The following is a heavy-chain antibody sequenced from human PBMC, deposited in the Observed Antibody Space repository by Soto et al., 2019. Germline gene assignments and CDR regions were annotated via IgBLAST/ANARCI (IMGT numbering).Heavy chain of an antibody. J-gene: IGHJ4*02. Sequence: GASVKVSCKASGYTFTGYYMHWVRQAPGQGLEWMGWISAYNGNTNYPQKLQGRVTMTTNTSTSTAYMELRSLRSDDTAVYYCARDGYYDSSGYRSYFDYWGQGTLLTVSS. V-gene: IGHV1-18*04. CDR1: GYTFTGYY. D-gene: IGHD3-22*01. CDR2: ISAYNGNT. CDR3: ARDGYYDSSGYRSYFDY.